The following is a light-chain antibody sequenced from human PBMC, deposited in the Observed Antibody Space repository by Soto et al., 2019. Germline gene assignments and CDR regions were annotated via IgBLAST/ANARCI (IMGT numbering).Light chain of an antibody. CDR2: EVT. CDR3: SSYTGGNPSYV. Sequence: LTQPPSASGSPGQSVSISCTGTSSDVGGYDYVSWYQQHPGKAPKLMIYEVTIRPSGVSDRFSGSKSGNTASLTVSGLQAEDEADYYCSSYTGGNPSYVFGTGTKV. V-gene: IGLV2-8*01. J-gene: IGLJ1*01. CDR1: SSDVGGYDY.